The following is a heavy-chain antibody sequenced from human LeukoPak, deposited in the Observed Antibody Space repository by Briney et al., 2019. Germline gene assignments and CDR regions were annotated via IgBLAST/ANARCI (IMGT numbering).Heavy chain of an antibody. J-gene: IGHJ4*02. CDR3: AKAASRGLYCSGGSCYALVY. CDR1: GFTFSSYG. V-gene: IGHV3-30*18. Sequence: GRSLRLSCAASGFTFSSYGMHWVRQAPGKGLEWVAIISYDGSNKYYADSVKGRFTISRDNSKNTLYLQMNSLRAEDTAVYYRAKAASRGLYCSGGSCYALVYWGQGTLVTVSS. D-gene: IGHD2-15*01. CDR2: ISYDGSNK.